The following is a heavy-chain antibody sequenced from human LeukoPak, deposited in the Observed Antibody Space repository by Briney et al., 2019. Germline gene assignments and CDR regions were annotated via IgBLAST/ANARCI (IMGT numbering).Heavy chain of an antibody. CDR3: ARVQYSGSAALDY. V-gene: IGHV1-2*02. Sequence: ASVKVSCTASGYTFTGYYLHWVRQAPGQGLEWMGGINPNSGATNYAQKFQGRVTMTSDTSISTAYMELSRLRSDDTAVYYCARVQYSGSAALDYWGQGTLLTVSS. J-gene: IGHJ4*02. CDR1: GYTFTGYY. CDR2: INPNSGAT. D-gene: IGHD6-6*01.